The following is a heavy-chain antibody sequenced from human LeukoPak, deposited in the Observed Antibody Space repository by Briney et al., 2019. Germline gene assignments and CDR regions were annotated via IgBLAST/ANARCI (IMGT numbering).Heavy chain of an antibody. V-gene: IGHV3-23*01. J-gene: IGHJ4*02. CDR3: AKEQLDYYGDNESFDY. D-gene: IGHD4-17*01. CDR2: ISGSGGST. Sequence: GRSLRLSCAASGFTFSSYAMSWVRQDPGKGLEWVSAISGSGGSTYYADSVKGRFTISRDNSKNTLYLQMNSLRAEDTAVYYCAKEQLDYYGDNESFDYWGQGTLVTASS. CDR1: GFTFSSYA.